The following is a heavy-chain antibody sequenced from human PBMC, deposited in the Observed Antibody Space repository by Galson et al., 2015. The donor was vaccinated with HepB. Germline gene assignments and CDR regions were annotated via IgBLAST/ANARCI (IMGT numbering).Heavy chain of an antibody. CDR3: ARDPRVLPSRFDP. Sequence: SLRLSCAASGFTFSSYSMNWVRQAPGKGLEWVSYISSSSSTIYYADSVKGRFTISRDNAKNSLYLQMNSLRAEDTAVYYCARDPRVLPSRFDPWGQGTLVTVSS. CDR2: ISSSSSTI. J-gene: IGHJ5*02. V-gene: IGHV3-48*01. D-gene: IGHD2-8*02. CDR1: GFTFSSYS.